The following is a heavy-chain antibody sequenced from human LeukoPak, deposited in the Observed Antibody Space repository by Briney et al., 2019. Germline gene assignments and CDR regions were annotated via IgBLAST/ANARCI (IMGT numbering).Heavy chain of an antibody. Sequence: PSETLSLTCTVSGGSLSNNLYYWGWIRQPPGKGLEWIGSIYYSGITYYNPSLNGRVTISVDTSNNQFSLKLSSVTAADTAVYYCASWGATHHYFDSWGRGTLVTVSS. J-gene: IGHJ4*02. V-gene: IGHV4-39*01. D-gene: IGHD1-26*01. CDR2: IYYSGIT. CDR1: GGSLSNNLYY. CDR3: ASWGATHHYFDS.